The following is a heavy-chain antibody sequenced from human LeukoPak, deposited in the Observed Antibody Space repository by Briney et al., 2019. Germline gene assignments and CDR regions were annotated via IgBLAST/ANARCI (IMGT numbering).Heavy chain of an antibody. CDR2: INPNSGGT. V-gene: IGHV1-2*02. Sequence: GASVKVSCKAFGYTFTAYYVHWVRQAPGQGPEYMGWINPNSGGTRYAQKFQGRVTMTRDTSISTAYMELSRLRSDDTAVYYCATSKAVDTAMVFDYWGQGTLVTVSS. CDR1: GYTFTAYY. J-gene: IGHJ4*02. CDR3: ATSKAVDTAMVFDY. D-gene: IGHD5-18*01.